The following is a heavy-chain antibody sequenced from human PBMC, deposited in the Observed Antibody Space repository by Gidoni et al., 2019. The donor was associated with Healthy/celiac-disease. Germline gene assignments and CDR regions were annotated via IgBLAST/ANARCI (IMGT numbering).Heavy chain of an antibody. CDR3: ARGIFYCSGGSCYSVWHDAFDI. V-gene: IGHV3-30*01. D-gene: IGHD2-15*01. CDR2: ISYDGSNK. J-gene: IGHJ3*02. Sequence: QVQLVASGGGVVQPGRSLRLSCAASGFTFSSYARPWGRQAPGKGLEWVAVISYDGSNKYYADSVKGRFTISRDNSKNTLYLQMNSLRAEDTAVYYCARGIFYCSGGSCYSVWHDAFDIWGQGTMVTVSS. CDR1: GFTFSSYA.